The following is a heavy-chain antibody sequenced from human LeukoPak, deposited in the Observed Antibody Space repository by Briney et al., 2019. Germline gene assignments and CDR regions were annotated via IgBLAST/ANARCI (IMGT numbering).Heavy chain of an antibody. D-gene: IGHD6-19*01. CDR3: ATAVAVDYYDH. J-gene: IGHJ4*02. Sequence: WVSRIDSDATSTSYAASVKGRFTISRDNAKNTLYLQVNSLRAEDTAVYYCATAVAVDYYDHWGQGTLVTVSS. CDR2: IDSDATST. V-gene: IGHV3-74*01.